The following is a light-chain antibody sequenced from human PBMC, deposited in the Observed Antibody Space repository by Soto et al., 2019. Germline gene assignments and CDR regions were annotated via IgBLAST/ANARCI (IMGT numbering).Light chain of an antibody. V-gene: IGKV1-5*01. CDR2: GAA. CDR1: QRISSW. Sequence: DIQMTQSPSTLSASVGDRVTITCRASQRISSWLAWYQQRPREAPKLLIYGAASLESGVPSRFSGSGSGTEFTLTICILQPTDFATYYFQQYATSSPTFGQGTKLEI. J-gene: IGKJ2*01. CDR3: QQYATSSPT.